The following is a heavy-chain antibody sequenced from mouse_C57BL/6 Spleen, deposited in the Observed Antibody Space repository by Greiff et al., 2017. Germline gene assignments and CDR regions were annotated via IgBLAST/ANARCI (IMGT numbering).Heavy chain of an antibody. V-gene: IGHV5-17*01. D-gene: IGHD2-2*01. J-gene: IGHJ1*03. CDR2: ISSGSSTI. CDR1: GFTFSDYG. CDR3: ARGRNGYYWYFDV. Sequence: DVHLVESGGGLVKPGGSLKLSCAASGFTFSDYGMHWVRQAPEKGLEWVAYISSGSSTIYYADTVKGRFTISRDNAKNTLFLQMTSLRSEDTAMYYCARGRNGYYWYFDVWGTGSTVTVSS.